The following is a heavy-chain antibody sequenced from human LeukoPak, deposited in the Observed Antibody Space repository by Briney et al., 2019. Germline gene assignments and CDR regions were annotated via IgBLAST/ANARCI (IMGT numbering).Heavy chain of an antibody. CDR3: ARGGFLCGGDCPFDY. CDR2: IIPIFGTA. V-gene: IGHV1-69*05. CDR1: GGTFSSYA. D-gene: IGHD2-21*02. J-gene: IGHJ4*02. Sequence: ASVKVSCKASGGTFSSYAISWVRQAPGQGLEWMGGIIPIFGTANYAQKFQGRVTITTDESTSTAYMELSSLRSEDTAVYYCARGGFLCGGDCPFDYWGQGTLVTVSS.